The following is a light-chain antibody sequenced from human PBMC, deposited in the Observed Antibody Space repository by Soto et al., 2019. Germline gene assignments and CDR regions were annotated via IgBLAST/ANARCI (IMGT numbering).Light chain of an antibody. CDR3: QSYDSSLIGSGV. V-gene: IGLV1-40*01. CDR1: SSNIGAGYD. J-gene: IGLJ2*01. CDR2: ANS. Sequence: QSVLTQPPSLSGAPGQRVTISCTGSSSNIGAGYDVHWYQQLPGKAPKLLIYANSHRPSGVPDRFSGSRSGTSASLAITGLQAEDEADYYCQSYDSSLIGSGVFGGGTQLTVL.